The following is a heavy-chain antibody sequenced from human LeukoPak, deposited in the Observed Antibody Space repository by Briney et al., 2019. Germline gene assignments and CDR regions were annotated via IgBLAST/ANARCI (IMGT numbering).Heavy chain of an antibody. V-gene: IGHV4-59*01. CDR2: IYYSGST. D-gene: IGHD5-24*01. CDR1: GGSISSYY. J-gene: IGHJ4*02. CDR3: ARGNGYNYWNDY. Sequence: SETLSLTCTVSGGSISSYYWSWIRQPPGKGLEWIGYIYYSGSTDYNPSLKSRVTISVDTSKNQFSLRLSSVTAADTAVYYCARGNGYNYWNDYWGQGTLVTVSS.